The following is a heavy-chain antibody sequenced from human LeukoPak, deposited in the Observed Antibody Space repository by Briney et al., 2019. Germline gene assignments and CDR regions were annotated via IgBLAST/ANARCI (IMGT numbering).Heavy chain of an antibody. CDR2: IYYSGST. D-gene: IGHD3-10*01. CDR3: ARVSLWFGTRGYYYGMDV. CDR1: GGSISSGGYY. V-gene: IGHV4-61*08. Sequence: PSQTLSLTCTVSGGSISSGGYYWSWIRQPPGKGLEWIGYIYYSGSTNYNPSLKSRVTISVDTSKNQFSLKLSSVTAADTAVYYCARVSLWFGTRGYYYGMDVWGQGTTVTVSS. J-gene: IGHJ6*02.